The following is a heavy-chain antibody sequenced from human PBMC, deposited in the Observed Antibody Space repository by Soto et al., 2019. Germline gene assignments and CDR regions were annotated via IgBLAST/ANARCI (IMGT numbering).Heavy chain of an antibody. CDR3: ARDIASPGGDYFDS. D-gene: IGHD2-21*01. CDR2: ISTGGAYM. J-gene: IGHJ4*02. Sequence: VQPVESGGGLVKAVGSLRLFCTASGFTFRNYNMNCVRQAPGKGLEWVSSISTGGAYMFYADSVKGRFTISRDNAQNSLFMQIDSPRAEDTAVYYCARDIASPGGDYFDSWGQGTLVTVSS. CDR1: GFTFRNYN. V-gene: IGHV3-21*06.